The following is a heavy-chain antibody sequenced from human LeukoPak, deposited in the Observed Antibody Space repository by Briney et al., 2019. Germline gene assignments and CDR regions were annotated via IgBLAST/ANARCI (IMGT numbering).Heavy chain of an antibody. CDR2: INSDGSNT. CDR3: ARDQVPSMYFDY. Sequence: GGSLRLSCAASGFTFSNYWMHWVRQAPGKGLVWVSRINSDGSNTNYADSVKGRFTISRDNSKNTLYLQMNSLRAEDTAVYYCARDQVPSMYFDYWGQGTLVTVSS. J-gene: IGHJ4*02. CDR1: GFTFSNYW. V-gene: IGHV3-74*01. D-gene: IGHD1-1*01.